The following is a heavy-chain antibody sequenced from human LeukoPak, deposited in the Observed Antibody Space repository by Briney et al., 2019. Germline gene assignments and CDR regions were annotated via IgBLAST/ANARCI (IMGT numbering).Heavy chain of an antibody. Sequence: SETLSLTCAVYGGSFSGYYWSWIRQPPGKGLEWIGETNHSGSTNYNPSLKSRVTISVDTSKNQFSLKLSSVTAADTAVHYCARTAMVRGVIVSGYYGMDVWGQGTTVTVSS. CDR3: ARTAMVRGVIVSGYYGMDV. V-gene: IGHV4-34*09. CDR1: GGSFSGYY. CDR2: TNHSGST. J-gene: IGHJ6*02. D-gene: IGHD3-10*01.